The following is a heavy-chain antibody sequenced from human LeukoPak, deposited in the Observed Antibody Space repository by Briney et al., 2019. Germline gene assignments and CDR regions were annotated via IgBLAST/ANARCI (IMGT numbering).Heavy chain of an antibody. CDR2: ISGSGGST. Sequence: GGSLRLSCAASGFTFSGYAMSWVRQAPGKGLEWVSAISGSGGSTYYADSVKGRFTISRDNSKNTLYLQMNSLRAEDTAVYYCAKDIHYHDSSGYEDMGEYYFDYWGQGTLVTVSS. CDR3: AKDIHYHDSSGYEDMGEYYFDY. D-gene: IGHD3-22*01. V-gene: IGHV3-23*01. CDR1: GFTFSGYA. J-gene: IGHJ4*02.